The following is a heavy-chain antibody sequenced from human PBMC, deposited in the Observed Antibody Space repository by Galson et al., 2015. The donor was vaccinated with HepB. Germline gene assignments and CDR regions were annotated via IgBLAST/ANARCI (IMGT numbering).Heavy chain of an antibody. V-gene: IGHV3-15*01. Sequence: SLRLSCAASGFSFSDAWMTWVRQAPGKGLEWLGRIKNKADRGTTDYAAPVKGRFTISRDDSKNTVYLQMNSLKTGDTAVYYCTSTTLWSGIYYYHMDVWGTGTTVTVSS. CDR3: TSTTLWSGIYYYHMDV. CDR2: IKNKADRGTT. J-gene: IGHJ6*03. CDR1: GFSFSDAW. D-gene: IGHD3-3*01.